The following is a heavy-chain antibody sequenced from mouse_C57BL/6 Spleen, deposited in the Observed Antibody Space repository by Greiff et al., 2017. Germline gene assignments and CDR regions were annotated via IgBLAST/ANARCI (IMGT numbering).Heavy chain of an antibody. D-gene: IGHD1-1*01. CDR3: ARGADYYGSSYGAMDY. J-gene: IGHJ4*01. CDR2: ISSGSSTI. Sequence: EVKLVESGGGLVKPGGSLKLSCAASGFTFSDYGMHWVRQAPEKGLEWVAYISSGSSTIYYADTVKGRFTISRDNAKNTLFLQMTSLRSEDTAMYYCARGADYYGSSYGAMDYWGQGTSVTVSS. V-gene: IGHV5-17*01. CDR1: GFTFSDYG.